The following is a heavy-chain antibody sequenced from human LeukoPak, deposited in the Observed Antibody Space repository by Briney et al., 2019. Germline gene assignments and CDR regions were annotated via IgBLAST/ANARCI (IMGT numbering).Heavy chain of an antibody. CDR2: IYTSGST. V-gene: IGHV4-61*02. Sequence: SETLSLTCTVSGGSISGGSYYWSWIRQPAGKGLEWIGRIYTSGSTNYNPSLKSRVTISVDTSKDQFSLKLSSVTAADTAVYYCAREITYYYDSSGYYYYFDYWGQGTLVTVSS. CDR1: GGSISGGSYY. D-gene: IGHD3-22*01. J-gene: IGHJ4*02. CDR3: AREITYYYDSSGYYYYFDY.